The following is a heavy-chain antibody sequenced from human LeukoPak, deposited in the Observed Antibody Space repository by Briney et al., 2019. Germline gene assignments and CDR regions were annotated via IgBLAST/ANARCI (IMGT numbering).Heavy chain of an antibody. CDR1: GFTFSSYA. CDR2: INAGNGNT. D-gene: IGHD4-23*01. Sequence: GGSLRLSCAASGFTFSSYAMHWVRQAPGQRLEWMGWINAGNGNTKYSQKFQGRVTITRDTSASTAYMELSSLRSEDTAVYYCARLDRPGGNSGGFDYWGQGTLVTVSS. V-gene: IGHV1-3*01. J-gene: IGHJ4*02. CDR3: ARLDRPGGNSGGFDY.